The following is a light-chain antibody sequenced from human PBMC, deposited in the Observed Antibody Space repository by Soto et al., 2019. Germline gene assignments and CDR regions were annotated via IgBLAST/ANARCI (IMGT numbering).Light chain of an antibody. V-gene: IGKV3-15*01. CDR1: QSIDSD. CDR3: QQYSHWRT. Sequence: EIMMTQSPANVSVFPGERATLSCRASQSIDSDLAWYQQKPGHVPRLLIYGASTRATGGPARFSGSGSGTEFPLTSISKQADYFAVYYCQQYSHWRTFGPGTKVEIK. J-gene: IGKJ1*01. CDR2: GAS.